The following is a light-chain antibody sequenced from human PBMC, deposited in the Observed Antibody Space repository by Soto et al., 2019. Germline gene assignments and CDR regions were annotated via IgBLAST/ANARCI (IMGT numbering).Light chain of an antibody. CDR1: SSDGGGYNY. CDR2: DVS. J-gene: IGLJ1*01. V-gene: IGLV2-14*03. Sequence: FVLTQPASVSGSPGQSITISCTGNSSDGGGYNYVSWYQHHPGKAPKLMIFDVSNRPSGVSNRFSGSKSGNTASLTISGLQPEDEADYYCSSYTTSNTRQIVFGTGTKVTVL. CDR3: SSYTTSNTRQIV.